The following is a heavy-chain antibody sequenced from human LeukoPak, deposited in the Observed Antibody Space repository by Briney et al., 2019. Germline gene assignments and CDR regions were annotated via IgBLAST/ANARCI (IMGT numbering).Heavy chain of an antibody. CDR2: IWYDGSNK. D-gene: IGHD2/OR15-2a*01. CDR1: GFTFSSYG. Sequence: GGSLRLSCAASGFTFSSYGMHWVRQAPGKGLEWVAVIWYDGSNKYYPDSVQGRFTISRDNSKNTLYLQVNSLRAGDTAVYYCARDRSMSGWYIDLWGRGTLVTVSS. J-gene: IGHJ2*01. CDR3: ARDRSMSGWYIDL. V-gene: IGHV3-33*01.